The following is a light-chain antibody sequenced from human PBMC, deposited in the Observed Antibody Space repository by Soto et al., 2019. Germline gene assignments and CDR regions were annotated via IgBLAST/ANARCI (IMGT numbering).Light chain of an antibody. CDR1: QSVSSY. CDR3: QQRSNWPPT. CDR2: DAS. V-gene: IGKV3-11*01. Sequence: EIVLTHSPATLSMSPGERATLSCRASQSVSSYLAWYQQKPGQAPRLLIYDASNRATGIPARFSGSGSGTDFTLTISSREPEDFAVYYCQQRSNWPPTFGQGTKVDIK. J-gene: IGKJ1*01.